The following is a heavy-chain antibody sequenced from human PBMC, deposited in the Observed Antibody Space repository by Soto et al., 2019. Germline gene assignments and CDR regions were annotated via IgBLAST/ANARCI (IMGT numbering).Heavy chain of an antibody. CDR3: ARGGWQQPIWS. J-gene: IGHJ4*02. V-gene: IGHV3-33*01. Sequence: QVQLVESGGGVVQPGRSLRLSCAASGFTFSSYGMHWVRQAPGKGLEWVAVIWYDGSNKYYADSVKGRFTISRDNSKNTLYLQMNSLRAEDTAVYYCARGGWQQPIWSWGQGTLVTVSS. CDR1: GFTFSSYG. D-gene: IGHD6-13*01. CDR2: IWYDGSNK.